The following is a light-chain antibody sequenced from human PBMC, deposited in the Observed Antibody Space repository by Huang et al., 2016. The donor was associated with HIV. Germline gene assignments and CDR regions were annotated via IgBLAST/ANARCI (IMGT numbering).Light chain of an antibody. Sequence: AIQLTQSPSFLSASVGDRVTITCRASQDITEALAWYQHKPGKPPKVLIYDASSLESGVPSRFSGSGSGADFTLTISSLQPEDFATYYCQQFKNYPLTFGGGTKVEVK. CDR1: QDITEA. J-gene: IGKJ4*01. V-gene: IGKV1D-13*01. CDR3: QQFKNYPLT. CDR2: DAS.